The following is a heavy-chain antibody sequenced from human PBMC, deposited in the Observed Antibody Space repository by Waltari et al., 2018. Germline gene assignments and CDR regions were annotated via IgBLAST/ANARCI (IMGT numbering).Heavy chain of an antibody. CDR1: AGSISSYY. D-gene: IGHD5-18*01. V-gene: IGHV4-59*01. CDR3: ARGGGYSYGFNWFDP. Sequence: QVQLQESGPGLVKPSETLSLTCPVSAGSISSYYWSWIRQPPGKGLEWIGYIYYSGSTNYNPSLKSRVTISVDTSKNQFSLKLSSVTAADTAVYYCARGGGYSYGFNWFDPWGQGTLVTVSS. CDR2: IYYSGST. J-gene: IGHJ5*02.